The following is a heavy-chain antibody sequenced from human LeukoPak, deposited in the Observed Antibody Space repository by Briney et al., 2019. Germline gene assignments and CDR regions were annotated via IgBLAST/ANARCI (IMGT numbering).Heavy chain of an antibody. CDR3: ARAWRGCIGGRCPYYFDY. D-gene: IGHD2-15*01. V-gene: IGHV3-13*01. CDR2: IDTAGDT. Sequence: QPGGSLRLSCAASGFTFSNYDMHWVRHPTGKGLEWVSAIDTAGDTYYPDSVRGRFTFSRENAKNSLSLQMNNLRAEDTAVYYCARAWRGCIGGRCPYYFDYWGQGTLVTVSS. J-gene: IGHJ4*02. CDR1: GFTFSNYD.